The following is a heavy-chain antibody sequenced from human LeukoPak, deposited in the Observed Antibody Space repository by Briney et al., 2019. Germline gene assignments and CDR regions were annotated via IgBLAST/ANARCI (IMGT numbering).Heavy chain of an antibody. Sequence: PGGSLRLSCAASGFXFSSYTINWVRQAPGRGLEWVSSISRTTSYIYYADSVKGRFTISRDNAKNSLYLQMNSLRAEDTAVYYCARDPGYCSGGTCYPYFDYWGQGTLVTVSS. CDR2: ISRTTSYI. CDR3: ARDPGYCSGGTCYPYFDY. J-gene: IGHJ4*02. V-gene: IGHV3-21*01. CDR1: GFXFSSYT. D-gene: IGHD2-15*01.